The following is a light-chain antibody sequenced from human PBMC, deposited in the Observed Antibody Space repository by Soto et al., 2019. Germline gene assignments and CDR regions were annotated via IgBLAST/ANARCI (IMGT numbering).Light chain of an antibody. CDR2: GGS. CDR3: QQYSGSQPT. CDR1: QSVTNSR. Sequence: EIVLTHSPGTLSLSPGERATLSCRASQSVTNSRLAWYQQKPGQAPKVLIYGGSNRATGIPDRFSGSGSGKDLTLTTSRLEPEDSAVYFCQQYSGSQPTVGLGAKVDIK. J-gene: IGKJ2*01. V-gene: IGKV3-20*01.